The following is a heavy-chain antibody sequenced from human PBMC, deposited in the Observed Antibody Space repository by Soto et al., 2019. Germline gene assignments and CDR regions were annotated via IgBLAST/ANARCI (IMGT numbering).Heavy chain of an antibody. D-gene: IGHD1-26*01. CDR1: GFTFSGSA. CDR2: IRSKANSYAT. V-gene: IGHV3-73*02. CDR3: TSPLSGSSAGPYGMDV. Sequence: EVQLVESGGGLVQPGGSLKLSCAASGFTFSGSAMHWVRQASGKGLEGVGRIRSKANSYATAYAASVKGRFTISRDDSKNTAYLQMNSLKTEDTAVYYCTSPLSGSSAGPYGMDVWGQGTTVTVSS. J-gene: IGHJ6*02.